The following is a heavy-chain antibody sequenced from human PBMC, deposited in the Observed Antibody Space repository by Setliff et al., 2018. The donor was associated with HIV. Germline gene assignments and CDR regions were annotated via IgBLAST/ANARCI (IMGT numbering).Heavy chain of an antibody. D-gene: IGHD3-22*01. V-gene: IGHV3-21*01. CDR3: ARDRASSGYYARFDH. CDR2: ITSNLNY. J-gene: IGHJ4*02. CDR1: GFSFSRYT. Sequence: GGSLRLSCVASGFSFSRYTMMWVRQTPGKGLEWVSSITSNLNYKYADSMKGRFTISRDNAKKLVYLQMNSLRAEDTAIYYCARDRASSGYYARFDHWGQGTLVTVSS.